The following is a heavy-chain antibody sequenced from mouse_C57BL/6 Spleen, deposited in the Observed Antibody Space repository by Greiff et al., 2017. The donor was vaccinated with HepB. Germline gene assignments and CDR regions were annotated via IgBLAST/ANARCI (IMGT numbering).Heavy chain of an antibody. V-gene: IGHV2-2*01. CDR3: ARVITTVVAPYAMDY. Sequence: VKLVESGPGLVQPSQSLSITCTVSGFSLTSYGVHWVRQSPGKGLEWLGVIWSGGSTDYNAAFISRLSISKDNSKSQVFFKMNSLQADDTAIYYCARVITTVVAPYAMDYWGQGTSVTVSS. J-gene: IGHJ4*01. D-gene: IGHD1-1*01. CDR2: IWSGGST. CDR1: GFSLTSYG.